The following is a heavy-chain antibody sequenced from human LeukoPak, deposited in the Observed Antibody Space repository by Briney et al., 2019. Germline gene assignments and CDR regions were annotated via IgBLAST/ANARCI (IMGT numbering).Heavy chain of an antibody. Sequence: GGSLRLSCAASGFTFSDYYMSWIRQAPGKGLEWISYISSSGSTIYYADSVKGRFTISRDNAKNSLYLQMNSLRAEDTAVYYCARDNDYEEIDYWGQGTLVTVSS. CDR2: ISSSGSTI. V-gene: IGHV3-11*01. J-gene: IGHJ4*02. CDR3: ARDNDYEEIDY. CDR1: GFTFSDYY. D-gene: IGHD4-17*01.